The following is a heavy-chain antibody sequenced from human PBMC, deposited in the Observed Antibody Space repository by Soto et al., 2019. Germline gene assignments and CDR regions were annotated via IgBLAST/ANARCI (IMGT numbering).Heavy chain of an antibody. J-gene: IGHJ4*02. CDR3: ARHSPDFDWLSQFDY. CDR2: KFYFGST. CDR1: GGSISNYY. Sequence: PSETLSLTCTVSGGSISNYYWSWIRQPQGKGLEWIGYKFYFGSTNYNPSLKSRVTISVDTSKNQFSLKLSSVTAADTAVYFCARHSPDFDWLSQFDYWGQGALVTVSS. D-gene: IGHD3-9*01. V-gene: IGHV4-59*08.